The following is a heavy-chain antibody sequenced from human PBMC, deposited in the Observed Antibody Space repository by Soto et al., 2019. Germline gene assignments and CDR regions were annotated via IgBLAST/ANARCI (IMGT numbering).Heavy chain of an antibody. D-gene: IGHD3-10*01. Sequence: PXGXLKISLQVSGDXFKLHLVAWVRQRPGKGLEWIGMFYPGYSNTRYSPSLQGQVTPSVDNSITTAYLQWGSLKDSDTRVYYCGRRKYGTPSGHLYGMDAWGQGTAGTVSS. CDR1: GDXFKLHL. J-gene: IGHJ6*02. V-gene: IGHV5-51*01. CDR3: GRRKYGTPSGHLYGMDA. CDR2: FYPGYSNT.